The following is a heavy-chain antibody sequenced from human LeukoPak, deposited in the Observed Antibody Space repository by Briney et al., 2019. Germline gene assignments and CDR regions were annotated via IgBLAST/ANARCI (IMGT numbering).Heavy chain of an antibody. V-gene: IGHV3-48*03. D-gene: IGHD3-16*02. CDR3: ARDYMITFGGVIVRGRYFDY. Sequence: GGALRLSCAASGFTFSSYEMNWVRQAPGKGLEGVSYISSSGSTIYYADSVKGRFTISRDNAKNSLYLQMNSLRAEDTAVYYCARDYMITFGGVIVRGRYFDYWGQGTLVTVSS. CDR1: GFTFSSYE. CDR2: ISSSGSTI. J-gene: IGHJ4*02.